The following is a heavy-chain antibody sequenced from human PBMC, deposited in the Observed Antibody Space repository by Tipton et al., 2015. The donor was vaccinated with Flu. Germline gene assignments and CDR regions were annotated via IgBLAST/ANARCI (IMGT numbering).Heavy chain of an antibody. Sequence: SLRLSCAASGFTFSTYAMSWVRQAPGEGLQWVSALGGSGAYTYSTDSVKGRFTISRDNSRNTLYLQMDSLRAEDTAIYYCAKMSAGTDGAWPWYFDLWGRGTLVTVSS. CDR2: LGGSGAYT. J-gene: IGHJ2*01. CDR3: AKMSAGTDGAWPWYFDL. CDR1: GFTFSTYA. V-gene: IGHV3-23*01. D-gene: IGHD2-8*01.